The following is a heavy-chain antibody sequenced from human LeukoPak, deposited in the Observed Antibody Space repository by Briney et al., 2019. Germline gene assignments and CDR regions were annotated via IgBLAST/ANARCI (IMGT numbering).Heavy chain of an antibody. CDR2: ISYDGSNK. CDR1: GFTFSSYG. V-gene: IGHV3-30*18. D-gene: IGHD2-15*01. Sequence: GRSLRLSCAASGFTFSSYGMHWVRQAPGKGLEWVAVISYDGSNKYYADSVKGRFTISRDNSKNALYLQMNSLRAGDRVVLYWAKGFSPCSGGSCYYYRGQGTLVTVTS. CDR3: AKGFSPCSGGSCYYY. J-gene: IGHJ4*02.